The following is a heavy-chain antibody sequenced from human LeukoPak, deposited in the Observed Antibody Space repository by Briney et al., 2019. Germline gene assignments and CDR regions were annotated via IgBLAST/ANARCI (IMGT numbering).Heavy chain of an antibody. Sequence: NSSETLSLTCTVSGGSINSSSYYWGWIRQPPGKGLEWIGSIFYSGNTYGNPSLKSRVTISVDTSKNQFSLKLNSVTAADTAVYYCARHRSKWLQSSFDYWGQGTLVTVSS. CDR1: GGSINSSSYY. D-gene: IGHD5-24*01. J-gene: IGHJ4*02. V-gene: IGHV4-39*01. CDR2: IFYSGNT. CDR3: ARHRSKWLQSSFDY.